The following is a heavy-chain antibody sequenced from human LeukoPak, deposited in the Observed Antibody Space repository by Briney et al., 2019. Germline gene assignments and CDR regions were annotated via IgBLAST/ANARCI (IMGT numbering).Heavy chain of an antibody. CDR3: ARSTIFGVAIGLGAFDI. CDR2: IYYSGST. V-gene: IGHV4-31*03. Sequence: SETLSLTCTVSGGSISSGGYYWSWIRQHPGKGLEWIGYIYYSGSTYYNPSLKSRVTISVDTSKNQFSLKLSSVTAADTAVYYCARSTIFGVAIGLGAFDIWGQGTMVTVSS. D-gene: IGHD3-3*01. CDR1: GGSISSGGYY. J-gene: IGHJ3*02.